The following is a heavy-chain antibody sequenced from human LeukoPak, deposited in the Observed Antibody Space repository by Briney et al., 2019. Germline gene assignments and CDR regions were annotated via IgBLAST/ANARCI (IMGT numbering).Heavy chain of an antibody. CDR1: GFSFSAYW. V-gene: IGHV3-7*01. J-gene: IGHJ4*02. Sequence: GGSLRLSCAASGFSFSAYWMTWVRQAPGTGLEWVANINPAGTETYYVDPVKGRFTISRDNAKNLLYLQMNSLRAEDTAVYYCARFGYVAAVDLWGQGTLATVSS. CDR2: INPAGTET. D-gene: IGHD2-15*01. CDR3: ARFGYVAAVDL.